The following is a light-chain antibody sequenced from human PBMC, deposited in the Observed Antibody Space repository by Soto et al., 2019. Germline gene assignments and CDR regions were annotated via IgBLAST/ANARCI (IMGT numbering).Light chain of an antibody. CDR3: QQSGTSPPT. CDR1: QSVSSTY. CDR2: GAS. V-gene: IGKV3-20*01. Sequence: EIVLTQSPGTLSVSPGETATLSCRASQSVSSTYLAWYQQKPGQAPGLLLYGASNRASGIPDRFAGSGSGTDFTLTISRLEPEDFAVYYCQQSGTSPPTFGGGTKVDI. J-gene: IGKJ4*01.